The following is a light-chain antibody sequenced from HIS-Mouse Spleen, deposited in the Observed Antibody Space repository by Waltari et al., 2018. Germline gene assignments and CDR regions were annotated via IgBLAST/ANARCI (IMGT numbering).Light chain of an antibody. J-gene: IGLJ1*01. Sequence: QSALTQPRSVSGSPGQSVTISCTGTSSDVGGYNYVSWYQQHPGKAPKLMIYDVSKRPYAVPDRFSGSKSGNTASLTISGLQAEDEADYYCCSYAGSYTSFGTGTKVTVL. CDR2: DVS. V-gene: IGLV2-11*01. CDR3: CSYAGSYTS. CDR1: SSDVGGYNY.